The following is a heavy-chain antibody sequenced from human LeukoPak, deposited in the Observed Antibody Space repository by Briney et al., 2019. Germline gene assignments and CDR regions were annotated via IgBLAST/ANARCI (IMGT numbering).Heavy chain of an antibody. CDR3: ARGSQNYNFYYYMDV. Sequence: GGSLRLSCAAPGFTFSSYEMNWVRQAPGKGLEWVSYISSSGNTIYYADSVKGRFTISRDNAKNSLYLQMNSLRAEDTALYYCARGSQNYNFYYYMDVWGKGTTVTVSS. V-gene: IGHV3-48*03. J-gene: IGHJ6*03. CDR2: ISSSGNTI. CDR1: GFTFSSYE.